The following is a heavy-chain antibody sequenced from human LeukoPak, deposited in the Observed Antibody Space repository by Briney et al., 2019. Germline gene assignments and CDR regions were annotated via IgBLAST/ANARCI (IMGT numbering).Heavy chain of an antibody. CDR3: ALVSGSYYYYMDV. V-gene: IGHV4-30-2*01. J-gene: IGHJ6*03. D-gene: IGHD1-26*01. CDR2: IYDRGPA. CDR1: GYAIISGGFS. Sequence: SQTLSLTCTVSGYAIISGGFSWNWIRQPPGKGLEWIGCIYDRGPAHYNPSLKSRFTISVDRPKNQFSLKLSSVTAADTAVYYCALVSGSYYYYMDVWGKGTTVTVS.